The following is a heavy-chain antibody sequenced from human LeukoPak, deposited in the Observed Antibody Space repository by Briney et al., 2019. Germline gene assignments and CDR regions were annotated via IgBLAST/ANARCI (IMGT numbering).Heavy chain of an antibody. Sequence: GGSLRLSCAASGFTFSSYSMNWVRQAPGKGLEWVSYISSSSSTIYYADSVKGRFTISRDNAKNSLYLQMNSLRAEDTAVYYCAREAVTTGLDYWGQGTLVTVSS. CDR3: AREAVTTGLDY. D-gene: IGHD4-17*01. CDR2: ISSSSSTI. V-gene: IGHV3-48*04. J-gene: IGHJ4*02. CDR1: GFTFSSYS.